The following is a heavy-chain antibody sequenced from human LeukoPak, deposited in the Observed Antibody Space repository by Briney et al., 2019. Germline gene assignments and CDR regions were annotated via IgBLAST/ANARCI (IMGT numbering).Heavy chain of an antibody. CDR3: ARDFYYGSGSYAPFDY. V-gene: IGHV1-18*01. J-gene: IGHJ4*02. D-gene: IGHD3-10*01. CDR2: ISAYNGNT. CDR1: GYTFTSYG. Sequence: GASVKVSCKASGYTFTSYGISWVRQAPGQGLEWRGWISAYNGNTNYAQKLQGRVTMTTDTSTSTAYMELRSLRSDDTAVYYCARDFYYGSGSYAPFDYWGQGTLVTVSS.